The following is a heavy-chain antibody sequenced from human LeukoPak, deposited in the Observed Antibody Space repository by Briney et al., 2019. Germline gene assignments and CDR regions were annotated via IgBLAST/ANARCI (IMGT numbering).Heavy chain of an antibody. CDR1: GYTFTSYG. J-gene: IGHJ3*02. CDR2: ISTYNGNT. Sequence: ASVKVSCKASGYTFTSYGITWVRQAPGQGLEWMGWISTYNGNTNYAQKLQGRVTMTTDTSTSTAYMELRSLRSDDTAVYYCASLKNYYDSSGYLVTDAFDIWGQGTMVTVSS. V-gene: IGHV1-18*01. CDR3: ASLKNYYDSSGYLVTDAFDI. D-gene: IGHD3-22*01.